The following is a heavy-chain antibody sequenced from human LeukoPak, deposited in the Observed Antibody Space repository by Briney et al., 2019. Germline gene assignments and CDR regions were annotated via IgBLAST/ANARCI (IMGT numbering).Heavy chain of an antibody. V-gene: IGHV3-66*01. Sequence: PGGSLRLSCAGSGFTVSTNYMTWVRQAPGKGLEWVSVIYGGGSTHYADSVKGRFTISRDNSKNTLHLQMNSLRAEDTAVYYCARETHYGSFWFDPWGQGTLVTVSS. J-gene: IGHJ5*02. CDR1: GFTVSTNY. D-gene: IGHD3-10*01. CDR3: ARETHYGSFWFDP. CDR2: IYGGGST.